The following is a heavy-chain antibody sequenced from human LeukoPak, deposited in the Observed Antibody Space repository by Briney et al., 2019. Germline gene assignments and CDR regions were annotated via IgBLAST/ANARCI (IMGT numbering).Heavy chain of an antibody. J-gene: IGHJ4*02. CDR1: GFTFSSYS. V-gene: IGHV3-21*01. Sequence: GGSLRLSCAASGFTFSSYSMNWVRQAPGKGLEWVSTISSNTDSYIYYANSVRGRFTISRDNAKNSLYLQMNSLRAEDTAVYFCARGTTWGPLDFDYWGQGTLVTVSS. D-gene: IGHD7-27*01. CDR2: ISSNTDSYI. CDR3: ARGTTWGPLDFDY.